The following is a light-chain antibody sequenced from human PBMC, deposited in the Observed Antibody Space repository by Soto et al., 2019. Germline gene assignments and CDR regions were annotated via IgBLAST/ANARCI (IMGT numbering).Light chain of an antibody. J-gene: IGKJ4*01. CDR1: QSVNSN. CDR3: QQYNNWPPLT. Sequence: EIVRTQSPASLSVSPGERATLSCRASQSVNSNLAWYQQKPGQAPRLLIYGASTRATGIPARFSGSGSGTEFTLTITSLQSEDFAVYYCQQYNNWPPLTFGGGTKVDIK. CDR2: GAS. V-gene: IGKV3-15*01.